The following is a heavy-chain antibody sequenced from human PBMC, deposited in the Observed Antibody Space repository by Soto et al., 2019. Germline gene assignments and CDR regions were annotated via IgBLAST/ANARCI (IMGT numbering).Heavy chain of an antibody. D-gene: IGHD2-8*01. J-gene: IGHJ6*02. Sequence: PGGSLRLSCAASGFTFSSYDMHWVRQATGKGLEWVSAIGTAGDTYYPGSVKGRFTISRENAKNSLYLQMNSLRAGDTAVYYCARDLRYCTNGVCSVCYYYGMDVWGQGTTVTVSS. CDR1: GFTFSSYD. CDR2: IGTAGDT. V-gene: IGHV3-13*01. CDR3: ARDLRYCTNGVCSVCYYYGMDV.